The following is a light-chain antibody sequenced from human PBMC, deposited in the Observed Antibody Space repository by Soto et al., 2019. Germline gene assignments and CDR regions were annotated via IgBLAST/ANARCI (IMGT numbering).Light chain of an antibody. CDR2: EVN. CDR3: SSYAGSSNV. CDR1: SSDVGRYNY. Sequence: QSALAQPPSASGSPGQSVAISCTGTSSDVGRYNYVSWYQQHPGKAPKLMSHEVNKRRSGVPDRFSGSKSGNTASLTVSGLQAEDEAHYCCSSYAGSSNVFGTGTKVTVL. V-gene: IGLV2-8*01. J-gene: IGLJ1*01.